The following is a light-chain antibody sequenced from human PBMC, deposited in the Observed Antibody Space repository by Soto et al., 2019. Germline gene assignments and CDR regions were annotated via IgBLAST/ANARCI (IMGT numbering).Light chain of an antibody. CDR2: DAS. CDR1: QSIGSW. J-gene: IGKJ4*01. CDR3: QQYNSYPPN. Sequence: DVQMTQSPSTLSASVGDRVTITCRASQSIGSWLAWYQQKPGKAPKLLIYDASILENGVPSRFSGSGSGTEFALPIRSLQADDFAIYYCQQYNSYPPNFGGGTTVEIK. V-gene: IGKV1-5*01.